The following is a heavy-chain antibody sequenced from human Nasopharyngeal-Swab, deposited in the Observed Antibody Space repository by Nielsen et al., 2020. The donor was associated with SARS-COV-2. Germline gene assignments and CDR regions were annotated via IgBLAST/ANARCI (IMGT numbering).Heavy chain of an antibody. V-gene: IGHV3-7*04. Sequence: GESLKISCVTSGFTFGRYWMTWVRQAPGKGLEWVANIQQDGDITYYLESVKGRFTISRDNAKNTLYLQMNGLRAEDTAVYYCVRGGLGTGLENWGQGTLVTVSS. D-gene: IGHD1-14*01. CDR1: GFTFGRYW. CDR3: VRGGLGTGLEN. J-gene: IGHJ4*02. CDR2: IQQDGDIT.